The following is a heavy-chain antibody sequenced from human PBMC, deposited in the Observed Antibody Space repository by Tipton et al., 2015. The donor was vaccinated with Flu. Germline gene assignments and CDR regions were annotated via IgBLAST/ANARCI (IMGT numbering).Heavy chain of an antibody. V-gene: IGHV3-23*01. J-gene: IGHJ4*02. CDR1: GFTFSRYA. Sequence: GSLRLSCAASGFTFSRYAMSWVRQVPGKGLEWVASVGGGGGPKHFADSVKGRFTISRDFSKNTLYLQMNSLRAEDTAVYYCAKVIPELVAGLDSWGQGTLVTVSS. CDR3: AKVIPELVAGLDS. D-gene: IGHD6-19*01. CDR2: VGGGGGPK.